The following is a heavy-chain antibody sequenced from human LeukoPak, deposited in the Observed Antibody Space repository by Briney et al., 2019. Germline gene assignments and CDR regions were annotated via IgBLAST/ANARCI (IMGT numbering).Heavy chain of an antibody. CDR1: GFTFSSYG. CDR2: VSNDGSYT. Sequence: PGGSLRLSCVASGFTFSSYGMHWVRQAPGKGLEWMAVVSNDGSYTYYADSMRGRFTISRDNSKNTLFLQINSLRAEDTAVYYCAKGSSSLRGSGLVGYFDYWGQGTLVTVSS. CDR3: AKGSSSLRGSGLVGYFDY. J-gene: IGHJ4*02. V-gene: IGHV3-30*18. D-gene: IGHD6-19*01.